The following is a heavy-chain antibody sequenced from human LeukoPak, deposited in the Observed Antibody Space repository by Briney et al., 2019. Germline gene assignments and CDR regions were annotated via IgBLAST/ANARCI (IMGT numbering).Heavy chain of an antibody. CDR1: GFTFSSYA. J-gene: IGHJ6*02. CDR3: AALWGYCSSTSCSGAYYYYYGMDV. CDR2: ISYDGSNK. V-gene: IGHV3-30-3*01. Sequence: GGSLRLSCAASGFTFSSYAMHWVRQAPGKGLEGVAVISYDGSNKYYADSVKGRFTISRDNSKNTLYLQMNSLRAEDTAVYYCAALWGYCSSTSCSGAYYYYYGMDVWGQGTTVTVSS. D-gene: IGHD2-2*01.